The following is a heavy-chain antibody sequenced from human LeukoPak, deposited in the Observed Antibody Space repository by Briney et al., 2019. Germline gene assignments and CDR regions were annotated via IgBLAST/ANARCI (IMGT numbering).Heavy chain of an antibody. CDR2: IYYSGST. Sequence: PSETLSLTCTVSGGSISGNHWSWVRRPPGKGLEWIGYIYYSGSTNYNPSLKSRVTISVDTSKNQFSLKQRSVTAADTAVYYCARDQRTVGYYGMDVWGRGTTVTVSS. CDR1: GGSISGNH. V-gene: IGHV4-59*01. CDR3: ARDQRTVGYYGMDV. J-gene: IGHJ6*02. D-gene: IGHD1-26*01.